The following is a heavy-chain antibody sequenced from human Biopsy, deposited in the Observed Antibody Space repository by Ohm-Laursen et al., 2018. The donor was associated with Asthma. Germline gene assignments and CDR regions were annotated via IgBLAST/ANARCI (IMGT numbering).Heavy chain of an antibody. V-gene: IGHV3-53*01. Sequence: SLRLSCAASGFAVSRDHMFWVRQAPGKGLEWVSEIYSGGTSHTADYVRGRFTISRDYSKNTLYLQMHSLRAEDTAVYYCAKGDSSNWSHYYFDYWGQGTLVTVSS. CDR3: AKGDSSNWSHYYFDY. D-gene: IGHD3-22*01. CDR2: IYSGGTS. CDR1: GFAVSRDH. J-gene: IGHJ4*02.